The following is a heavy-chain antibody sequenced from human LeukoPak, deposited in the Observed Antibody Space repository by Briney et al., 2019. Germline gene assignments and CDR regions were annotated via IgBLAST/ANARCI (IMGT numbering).Heavy chain of an antibody. V-gene: IGHV1-46*01. CDR2: INPSGGST. J-gene: IGHJ4*02. CDR3: ARGEYCSGGSCYSVDY. D-gene: IGHD2-15*01. Sequence: GASVKVSCKASGYTFTSYYMHWVGQAPGQGLEWMGIINPSGGSTSYAQKFQGRVTMTRDTSTSTVYMELSSLRSEDTAVYYCARGEYCSGGSCYSVDYWGQGTLVTVSS. CDR1: GYTFTSYY.